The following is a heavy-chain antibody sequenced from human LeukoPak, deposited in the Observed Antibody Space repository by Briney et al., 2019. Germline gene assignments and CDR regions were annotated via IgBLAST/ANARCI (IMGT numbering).Heavy chain of an antibody. V-gene: IGHV1-8*01. J-gene: IGHJ4*02. CDR3: ARVFDRGSYHDY. Sequence: ASVKVSCKASGYTFSSYDINWVRQATGQGLVWMGWMNPNSGNTDYAQRFQGRVTMTRNTSISTAYMELSSLRSEDTAVYYCARVFDRGSYHDYWGQGTLVTVSS. CDR2: MNPNSGNT. D-gene: IGHD1-26*01. CDR1: GYTFSSYD.